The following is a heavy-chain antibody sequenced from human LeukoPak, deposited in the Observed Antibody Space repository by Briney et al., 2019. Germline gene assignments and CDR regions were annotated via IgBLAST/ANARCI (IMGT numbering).Heavy chain of an antibody. CDR2: IYPGDSDT. Sequence: GESLKTSCMGSGYSFTSYWIGWVRQMPGKGLGWMGIIYPGDSDTRYSPSLQGEVTISADKSISTAYLQWSSLKASDTAMYYCARRGNYYDIDGVDNWFDPWGQGTLVTVSS. CDR1: GYSFTSYW. D-gene: IGHD3-22*01. V-gene: IGHV5-51*01. CDR3: ARRGNYYDIDGVDNWFDP. J-gene: IGHJ5*02.